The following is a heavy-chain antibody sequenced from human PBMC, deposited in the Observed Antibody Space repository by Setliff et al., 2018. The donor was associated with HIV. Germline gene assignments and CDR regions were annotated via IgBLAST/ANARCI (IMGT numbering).Heavy chain of an antibody. D-gene: IGHD1-26*01. Sequence: PSETLSLTCTVSGGSISSSSYYWIWVCQPPGEGLEWIGNIYYSGSTNYNSSLKSRVTISVDKSKNQFSLKLSSVTAADTAVYYCARGVVGATYDVFDIWAQGTMVTVSS. CDR1: GGSISSSSYY. V-gene: IGHV4-39*07. CDR3: ARGVVGATYDVFDI. J-gene: IGHJ3*02. CDR2: IYYSGST.